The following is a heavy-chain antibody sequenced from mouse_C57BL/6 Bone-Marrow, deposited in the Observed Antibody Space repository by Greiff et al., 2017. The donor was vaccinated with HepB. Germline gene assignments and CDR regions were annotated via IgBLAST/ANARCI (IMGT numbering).Heavy chain of an antibody. CDR1: GFSLTSYG. J-gene: IGHJ3*01. CDR3: AKTEIYYYGSSYAWFAY. CDR2: IWRGGST. V-gene: IGHV2-5*01. Sequence: QVQLQQSGPGLVQPSQSLSITCTVSGFSLTSYGVHWVRQSPGKGLEWLGVIWRGGSTDYNAAFMSRLSITKDNSKSQVFFKMNSLQADDTAIYYCAKTEIYYYGSSYAWFAYWGQGTLVTVSA. D-gene: IGHD1-1*01.